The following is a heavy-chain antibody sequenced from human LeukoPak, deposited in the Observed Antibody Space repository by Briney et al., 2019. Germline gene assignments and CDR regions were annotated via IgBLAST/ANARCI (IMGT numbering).Heavy chain of an antibody. CDR3: ARSIPGPHCGGDGCPPTLTPFDL. V-gene: IGHV3-53*01. CDR1: GFFVNSKY. J-gene: IGHJ4*02. CDR2: MYSGGTA. D-gene: IGHD2-21*01. Sequence: PGGSLRLSCAASGFFVNSKYMSWIRQAPGKELEWVSVMYSGGTAFYSDSVRGRFTISRDNSKNTLYLQMSGLKVEDTAVYYCARSIPGPHCGGDGCPPTLTPFDLWGQGTLVTVSS.